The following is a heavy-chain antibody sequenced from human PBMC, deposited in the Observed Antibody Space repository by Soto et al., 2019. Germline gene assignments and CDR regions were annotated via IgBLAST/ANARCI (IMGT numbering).Heavy chain of an antibody. J-gene: IGHJ4*02. D-gene: IGHD2-15*01. CDR2: IYYSGST. Sequence: PSETLSLTCTVSGGSISSYYWSWIRQPPGKGLEWIGYIYYSGSTNYNPSLKSRVTISVDTSKNQFSLRAEDTAVFYYAKDRYCSGGSCYGDFDYWGQGTLVTVSS. CDR1: GGSISSYY. CDR3: AKDRYCSGGSCYGDFDY. V-gene: IGHV4-59*01.